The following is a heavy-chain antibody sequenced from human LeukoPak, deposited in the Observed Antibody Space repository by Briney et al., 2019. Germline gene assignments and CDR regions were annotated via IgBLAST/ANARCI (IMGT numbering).Heavy chain of an antibody. CDR3: ARAFYPGYYSYMAV. J-gene: IGHJ6*03. Sequence: SETLSLTCTVSGGSISSYYWSWIRQPPGKGLEWIGYIYYSGSTNYNPSLKSRVTISVDTSKNQFSLKLSSVTAADTAVYYCARAFYPGYYSYMAVWGKGTTVTVSS. CDR2: IYYSGST. V-gene: IGHV4-59*01. D-gene: IGHD3-3*02. CDR1: GGSISSYY.